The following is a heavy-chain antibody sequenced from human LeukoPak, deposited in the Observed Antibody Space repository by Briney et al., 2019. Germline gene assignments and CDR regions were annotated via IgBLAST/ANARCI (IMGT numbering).Heavy chain of an antibody. V-gene: IGHV4-59*01. CDR2: MHYSGST. Sequence: SETLSLTCTVSGASISSCYWSWIRQPPGKGLEWIGDMHYSGSTNYNPSLKSRVTISVDTSKNQFSLKLSSVTAADTAVYYCASSRGVVTAYDIWGQGTMVTVSS. D-gene: IGHD2-21*02. CDR3: ASSRGVVTAYDI. J-gene: IGHJ3*02. CDR1: GASISSCY.